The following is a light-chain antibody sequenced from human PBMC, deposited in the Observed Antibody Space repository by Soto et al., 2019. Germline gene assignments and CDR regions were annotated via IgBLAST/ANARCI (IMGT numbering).Light chain of an antibody. J-gene: IGKJ2*01. Sequence: EIVLTQSPGTLYLSPGEMASLSCRASQSVISDFLAWYQQKRGQPPRLLIYDASKRATGIPARFSGGGSGTAFTLTISRVEPEDSAVYYCQQTFHSPRTFGQGTRREIK. CDR2: DAS. V-gene: IGKV3-20*01. CDR3: QQTFHSPRT. CDR1: QSVISDF.